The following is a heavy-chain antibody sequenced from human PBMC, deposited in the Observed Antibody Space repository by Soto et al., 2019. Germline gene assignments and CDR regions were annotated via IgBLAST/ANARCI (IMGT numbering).Heavy chain of an antibody. D-gene: IGHD1-7*01. J-gene: IGHJ3*02. V-gene: IGHV3-9*01. CDR3: AKDITALELRAFDI. CDR2: ISCSSDST. CDR1: GFTFDTYA. Sequence: PGGSLRLSCAASGFTFDTYAMSWVRQAPGKGLEWVSGISCSSDSTDYRDSVKGRLTISRDNAKNSLYLQMNSLRAEDTALYYCAKDITALELRAFDIWGQGTMVTVSS.